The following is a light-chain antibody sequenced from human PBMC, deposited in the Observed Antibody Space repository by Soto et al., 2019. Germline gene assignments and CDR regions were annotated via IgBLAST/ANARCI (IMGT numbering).Light chain of an antibody. Sequence: SYELTQPPSVSVSPGQTASITCSGDKLGDKYACWYQQKPGQSPVLVIYQDSKRPSGIPERFSGSNSGNTATLTISGTQAMDEADYYCCSYAGSYTYVFGTGTKLTVL. J-gene: IGLJ1*01. CDR1: KLGDKY. CDR2: QDS. CDR3: CSYAGSYTYV. V-gene: IGLV3-1*01.